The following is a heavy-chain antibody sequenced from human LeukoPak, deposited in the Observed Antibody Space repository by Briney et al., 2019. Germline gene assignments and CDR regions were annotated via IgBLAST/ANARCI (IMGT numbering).Heavy chain of an antibody. V-gene: IGHV1-69*04. J-gene: IGHJ6*02. CDR3: ARTYCSGGSCCDLPYYYYYGMDV. CDR1: GGTFSSYA. D-gene: IGHD2-15*01. Sequence: SVKVSCKASGGTFSSYAISWVRQAPGQGLEWMGRIIPIFGIANYAQKFQGRVTITADKSTSTAYMELSSLRSEGTAVYYCARTYCSGGSCCDLPYYYYYGMDVWGQGTTVTVSS. CDR2: IIPIFGIA.